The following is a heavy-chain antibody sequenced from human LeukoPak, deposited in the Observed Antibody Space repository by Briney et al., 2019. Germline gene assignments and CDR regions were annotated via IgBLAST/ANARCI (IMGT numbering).Heavy chain of an antibody. Sequence: GGSLRLSCAASGFTLSSYWMSGVGQAPGKEVEGVANIKQDGSEKYFVDSLRGRFTISRHNAKNLVYLQMSSLRGEDTAVYYCARGADRWNYFDYWGQGTLVTVSS. V-gene: IGHV3-7*03. D-gene: IGHD4-23*01. CDR1: GFTLSSYW. CDR3: ARGADRWNYFDY. J-gene: IGHJ4*02. CDR2: IKQDGSEK.